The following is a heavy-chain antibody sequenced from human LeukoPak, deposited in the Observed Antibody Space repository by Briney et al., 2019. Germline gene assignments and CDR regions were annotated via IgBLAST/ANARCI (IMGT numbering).Heavy chain of an antibody. V-gene: IGHV3-15*01. J-gene: IGHJ4*02. CDR2: IKSKTDGGTT. D-gene: IGHD3-10*01. Sequence: TPGGSLRLSCAASGFTFSNAWMSWVRQAPGKGLEWVGLIKSKTDGGTTDYAAPVKGRFTISRDDSKNTLYLQMNSLKTEDTAVYYCTTDPMFRGVIYFWGQGTLVTVSS. CDR1: GFTFSNAW. CDR3: TTDPMFRGVIYF.